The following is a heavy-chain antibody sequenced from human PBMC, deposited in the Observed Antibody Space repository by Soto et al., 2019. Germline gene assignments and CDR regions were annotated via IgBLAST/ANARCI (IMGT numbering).Heavy chain of an antibody. Sequence: ASVKVSCKASGYTFTSYGISWVRQAPGQGLEWMGWISAYNGNTNYAQKLQGRVTMTTDTSTSTAYMELRSLRSDDTAVYYCAREALSVLRYFDWPHIDYWGQGTLVTVSS. CDR2: ISAYNGNT. D-gene: IGHD3-9*01. V-gene: IGHV1-18*01. CDR1: GYTFTSYG. CDR3: AREALSVLRYFDWPHIDY. J-gene: IGHJ4*02.